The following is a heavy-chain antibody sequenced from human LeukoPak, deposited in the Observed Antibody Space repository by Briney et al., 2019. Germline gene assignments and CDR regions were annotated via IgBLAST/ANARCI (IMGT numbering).Heavy chain of an antibody. CDR1: GFTFSSYA. Sequence: GGSLRLSCAASGFTFSSYAMSWVRQAPGKGLEWVSAISGSGGSTYYADSVKGRFTISRDNSKNTLYLQMNSLRAEDTAVYYCAKAKTALIHYYYGMDVWGQGTTVTVS. CDR3: AKAKTALIHYYYGMDV. J-gene: IGHJ6*02. D-gene: IGHD2/OR15-2a*01. V-gene: IGHV3-23*01. CDR2: ISGSGGST.